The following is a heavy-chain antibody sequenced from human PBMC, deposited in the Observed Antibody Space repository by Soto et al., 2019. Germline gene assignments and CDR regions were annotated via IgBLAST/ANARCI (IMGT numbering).Heavy chain of an antibody. CDR2: ISGSGGST. J-gene: IGHJ4*02. CDR1: GFTFSSYA. D-gene: IGHD3-22*01. V-gene: IGHV3-23*01. Sequence: GGSLRLSCAASGFTFSSYAMSWVRQAPGEGLEWVSGISGSGGSTSYADSVKGRFTISRDNSKNTLYLQMRSLRGEDTAVYYCATSYSRNELYYFDYWGQGALVTVSS. CDR3: ATSYSRNELYYFDY.